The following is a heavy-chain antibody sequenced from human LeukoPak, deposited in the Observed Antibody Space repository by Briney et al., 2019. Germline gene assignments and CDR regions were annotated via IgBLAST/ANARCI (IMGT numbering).Heavy chain of an antibody. CDR2: IYYSGST. J-gene: IGHJ4*02. V-gene: IGHV4-59*01. Sequence: SETLSLTCTVSGGSINSYYWSWIRQPPGKGLEWIGYIYYSGSTNYNPSLKSRVTISVDTSKNQFSLKLSSVTAADTAVYYCASRGGSGWLDYWGQGTLVTVSS. D-gene: IGHD6-19*01. CDR1: GGSINSYY. CDR3: ASRGGSGWLDY.